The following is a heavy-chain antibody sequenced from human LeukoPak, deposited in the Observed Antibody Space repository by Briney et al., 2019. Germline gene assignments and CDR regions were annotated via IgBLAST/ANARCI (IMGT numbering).Heavy chain of an antibody. CDR2: IYYSGST. D-gene: IGHD3-10*01. V-gene: IGHV4-31*03. J-gene: IGHJ4*02. CDR3: ARDLSGSLYFDY. Sequence: SQTLSLTCTVSGGSISSGGYYWSWIRQHPGKGLEWIGYIYYSGSTYYNPSLKSRVTISVDTSKNQFSLNLNSVTAADTAVYFCARDLSGSLYFDYWGQGVLATVSS. CDR1: GGSISSGGYY.